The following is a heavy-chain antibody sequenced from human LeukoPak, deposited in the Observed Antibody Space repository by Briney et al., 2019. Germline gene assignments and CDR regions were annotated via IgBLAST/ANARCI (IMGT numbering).Heavy chain of an antibody. D-gene: IGHD4-17*01. CDR1: GFTLSSYS. CDR2: ITWSGSTI. Sequence: GGSLRLSCAASGFTLSSYSMNWVRQAPGKGLEWISHITWSGSTIFYADSVKGRFTISRDSAKNSLYLQMSSLRDEDTAVYYCAKEHGDYPRYYFDYWGQGTLVTVSS. CDR3: AKEHGDYPRYYFDY. J-gene: IGHJ4*02. V-gene: IGHV3-48*02.